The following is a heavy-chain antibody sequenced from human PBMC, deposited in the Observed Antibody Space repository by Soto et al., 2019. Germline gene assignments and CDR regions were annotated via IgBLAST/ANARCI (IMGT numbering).Heavy chain of an antibody. D-gene: IGHD1-1*01. V-gene: IGHV4-61*01. CDR3: ARVERGTATTVVDAFDI. CDR1: GGFVSSGSYY. Sequence: SETLSLTCAVYGGFVSSGSYYWSWTRQPPGKGLEWIGEMSHSGGTHFNPSPKSRVTISVDTSKNQFSLMMSSVTAADTALYYCARVERGTATTVVDAFDIWGPGTMVTVSS. CDR2: MSHSGGT. J-gene: IGHJ3*02.